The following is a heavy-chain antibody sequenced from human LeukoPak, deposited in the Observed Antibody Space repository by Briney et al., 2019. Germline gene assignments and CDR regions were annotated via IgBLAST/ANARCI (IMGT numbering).Heavy chain of an antibody. D-gene: IGHD4-17*01. J-gene: IGHJ4*02. CDR3: ARDSRMTTFDY. Sequence: GGCLRLSCAASGFTFSDYYMSWMRQAPGKGREGVSYISSSSRTIYYADSVKGRFTISRDNAKSSLYLQVNSLRAEDTAVYYCARDSRMTTFDYWGQGTLVTVSA. CDR1: GFTFSDYY. V-gene: IGHV3-11*01. CDR2: ISSSSRTI.